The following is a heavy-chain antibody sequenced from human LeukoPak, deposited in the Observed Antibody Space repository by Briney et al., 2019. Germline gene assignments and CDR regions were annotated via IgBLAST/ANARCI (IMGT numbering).Heavy chain of an antibody. CDR2: IYHSGST. V-gene: IGHV4-38-2*02. D-gene: IGHD3-22*01. J-gene: IGHJ4*02. CDR3: ARDQDYYDSSGYYVAWGIDY. CDR1: GYSISSGYY. Sequence: SETLSLTCTVSGYSISSGYYWGWIRQPPGKGLEWIGSIYHSGSTYYNPSLKSRVTISVDTSKNQFSLKLSSVTAADTAVYYCARDQDYYDSSGYYVAWGIDYWGQGTLVTVSS.